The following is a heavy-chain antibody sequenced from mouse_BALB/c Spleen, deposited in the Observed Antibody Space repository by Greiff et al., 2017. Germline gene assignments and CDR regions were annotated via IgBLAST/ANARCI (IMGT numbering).Heavy chain of an antibody. Sequence: VKLVESGPGLVQPSQSLSITCTVSGFSLTSYGVHWVRQSPGKGLEWLGVIWSGGSTDYNAAFISRLSISKDNSKSQVFFKMNSLQANDTAIYYCARKLLYYGYDGFAYWGQGTLVTVSA. CDR1: GFSLTSYG. D-gene: IGHD2-2*01. V-gene: IGHV2-2*02. J-gene: IGHJ3*01. CDR3: ARKLLYYGYDGFAY. CDR2: IWSGGST.